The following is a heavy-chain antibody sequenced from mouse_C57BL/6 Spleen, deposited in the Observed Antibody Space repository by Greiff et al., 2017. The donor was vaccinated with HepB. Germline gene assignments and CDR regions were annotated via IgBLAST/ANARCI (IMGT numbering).Heavy chain of an antibody. J-gene: IGHJ4*01. Sequence: QVQLQQPGAELVMPGASVKLSCKASGYTFTSYWMHWVKQRPGQGLEWIGEIDPSDSYTNYNQKFKGKSTLTVDKSSSTAYMQLSSLTSEDSAVYYCARRGLGVYYAMDYWGQGTSVTVSS. CDR1: GYTFTSYW. V-gene: IGHV1-69*01. D-gene: IGHD3-1*01. CDR3: ARRGLGVYYAMDY. CDR2: IDPSDSYT.